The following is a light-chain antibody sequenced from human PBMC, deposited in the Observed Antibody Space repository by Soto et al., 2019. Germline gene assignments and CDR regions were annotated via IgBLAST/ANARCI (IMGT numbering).Light chain of an antibody. CDR2: EVS. J-gene: IGLJ1*01. V-gene: IGLV2-14*01. Sequence: QSALTQPASVSGSPGQSITISCTGTSSDVGGYNYVSWYQQHPGKAPKLMIYEVSNRPSGVSNRFSGSKSGNTASLTISGLQAEDEADYYCSSYTSSSIPYVFGTGTTLTVL. CDR1: SSDVGGYNY. CDR3: SSYTSSSIPYV.